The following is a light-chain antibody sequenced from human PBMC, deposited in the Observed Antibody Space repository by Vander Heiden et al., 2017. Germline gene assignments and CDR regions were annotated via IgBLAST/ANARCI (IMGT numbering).Light chain of an antibody. CDR2: KAS. J-gene: IGKJ4*01. V-gene: IGKV1-5*03. CDR1: QTVITW. CDR3: QQYNNYPLT. Sequence: DIQMTQSPDALSASVGDRVTITCPANQTVITWLAWYQQKPGKVPKLLIYKASVLQSGVPSRFSGSGSGTEFTLTISSLQPDDFGIYYCQQYNNYPLTFGGGTVVQIK.